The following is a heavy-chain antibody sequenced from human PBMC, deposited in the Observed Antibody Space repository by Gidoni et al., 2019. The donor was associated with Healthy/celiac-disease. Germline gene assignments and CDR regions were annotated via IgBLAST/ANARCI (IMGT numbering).Heavy chain of an antibody. CDR3: AKGIFYGSGSYHFDY. Sequence: EVQLLESGGGLVQPGGSLRLSCAASGFTFSSYAVSGVRQAPGKGLEWVSAISGSGGSTYYADSVKGRFTISRDNSKNTLYLQMNSLRAEDTAVYYCAKGIFYGSGSYHFDYWGQGTLVTVSS. CDR1: GFTFSSYA. V-gene: IGHV3-23*01. CDR2: ISGSGGST. D-gene: IGHD3-10*01. J-gene: IGHJ4*02.